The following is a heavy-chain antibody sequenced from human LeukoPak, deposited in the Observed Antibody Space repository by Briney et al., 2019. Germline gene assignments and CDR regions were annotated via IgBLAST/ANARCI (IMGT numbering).Heavy chain of an antibody. V-gene: IGHV3-49*04. CDR2: IRSKAYGGTT. Sequence: GGSLRLSCTASGFTFGDYAMSWVRQAPGKGLEWVGFIRSKAYGGTTEYAASVKGRFTISRDDSKSIAYLQMNSLKTEDTAVYYCTRVIKIPYQKTGPGVTNYYYYMDVWGKGTTVTISS. CDR1: GFTFGDYA. CDR3: TRVIKIPYQKTGPGVTNYYYYMDV. J-gene: IGHJ6*03. D-gene: IGHD2-2*01.